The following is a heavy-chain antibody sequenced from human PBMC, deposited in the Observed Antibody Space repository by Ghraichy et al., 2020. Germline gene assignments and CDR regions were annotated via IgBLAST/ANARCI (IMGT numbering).Heavy chain of an antibody. CDR3: ARRLYGWGNS. D-gene: IGHD3-10*01. V-gene: IGHV4-39*01. CDR2: IFYSGST. Sequence: SETLSLTCTVSGGSIKDNTCYWGWIRQSPGKGPEWIGNIFYSGSTHYNPSLKSRVIISVDTSKNQFSLKLSSVTAADTAVYYCARRLYGWGNSWGQGILVTVSS. J-gene: IGHJ5*02. CDR1: GGSIKDNTCY.